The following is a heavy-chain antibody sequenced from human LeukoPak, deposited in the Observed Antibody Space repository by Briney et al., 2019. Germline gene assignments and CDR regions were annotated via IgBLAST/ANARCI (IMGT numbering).Heavy chain of an antibody. Sequence: GGSLRLSCAASGFTFSSYGTRWVRQAPGKGLEWVAFIRYDGSNKYYADSVKGRFTISRDNSKNTLYLQMNSLRAEDTAVYYCAVVNYDFWSGYETGFDYWGQGTLVTVSS. J-gene: IGHJ4*02. D-gene: IGHD3-3*01. CDR2: IRYDGSNK. CDR3: AVVNYDFWSGYETGFDY. CDR1: GFTFSSYG. V-gene: IGHV3-30*02.